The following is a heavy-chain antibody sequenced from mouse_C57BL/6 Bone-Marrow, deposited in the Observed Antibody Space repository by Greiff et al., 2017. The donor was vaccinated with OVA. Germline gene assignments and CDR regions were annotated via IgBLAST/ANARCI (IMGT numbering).Heavy chain of an antibody. CDR1: GYTFTSYW. J-gene: IGHJ2*01. CDR3: ARWYYGSRTLDFDY. V-gene: IGHV1-64*01. CDR2: IHPNSGST. Sequence: QVQLQQPGAELVKPGASVKLSCKASGYTFTSYWMHWVKQRPGQGLEWIGMIHPNSGSTNYNEKFKSKATLTVDKSSSTAYMQLSSLTSEDSAVYYCARWYYGSRTLDFDYWGQGTTLTVSS. D-gene: IGHD1-1*01.